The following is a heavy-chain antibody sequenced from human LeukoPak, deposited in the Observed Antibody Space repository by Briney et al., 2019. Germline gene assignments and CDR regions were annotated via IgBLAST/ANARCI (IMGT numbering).Heavy chain of an antibody. CDR2: ISSSSSYI. J-gene: IGHJ6*03. D-gene: IGHD3-10*01. Sequence: GGSLRLSCAASGFTFSSYSMNWVRQAPGKGLEWVSSISSSSSYIYYADSMKGRFTISRDNAKNSLYLQMNSLRAEDTAVYYCARDRSNYYGRSYYMDVWGKGTTVTVSS. CDR3: ARDRSNYYGRSYYMDV. CDR1: GFTFSSYS. V-gene: IGHV3-21*01.